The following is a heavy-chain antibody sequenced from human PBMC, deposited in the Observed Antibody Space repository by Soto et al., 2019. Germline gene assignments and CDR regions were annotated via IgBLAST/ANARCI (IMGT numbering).Heavy chain of an antibody. V-gene: IGHV3-23*01. CDR3: AKGFIRDCGGDCTVDT. CDR2: ISATGGST. CDR1: GFTFSSYT. J-gene: IGHJ5*02. Sequence: EVQLLESGGGLVQPGGSLRLSCAASGFTFSSYTMSWVRQAPGKGLEWVSGISATGGSTYYADSVKGRFTFSRDNSKNTLYLQMNSLRAEDTAVYYCAKGFIRDCGGDCTVDTLGQGTLVTVSS. D-gene: IGHD2-21*02.